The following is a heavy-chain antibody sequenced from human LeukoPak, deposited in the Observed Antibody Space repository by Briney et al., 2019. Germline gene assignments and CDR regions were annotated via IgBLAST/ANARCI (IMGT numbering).Heavy chain of an antibody. CDR3: TTGITMVRGVIHLIDY. D-gene: IGHD3-10*01. CDR1: GFTFSGSA. Sequence: GGSLRLSCAASGFTFSGSAMHWVRQASGKGLEWVGRIRSKANSYATAYAASVKGRFTISRDDSKNTLYLQMNSLKTEDTAVYYCTTGITMVRGVIHLIDYWGQGTLVTVSS. J-gene: IGHJ4*02. CDR2: IRSKANSYAT. V-gene: IGHV3-73*01.